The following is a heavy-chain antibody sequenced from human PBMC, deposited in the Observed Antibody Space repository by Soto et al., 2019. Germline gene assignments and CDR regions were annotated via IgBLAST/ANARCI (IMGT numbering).Heavy chain of an antibody. Sequence: QVQLQESGPGLVKPSETLSLTCTVSGGSISSYYWSWIRQPPGKGLEWIGYIYYSGTTNYNPSLESGFAISVSTSKNQFSRKLSSVTSAYTAVYYCARRYGDGFDFWGQGTMVTVSS. CDR1: GGSISSYY. V-gene: IGHV4-59*08. J-gene: IGHJ3*01. CDR2: IYYSGTT. D-gene: IGHD2-15*01. CDR3: ARRYGDGFDF.